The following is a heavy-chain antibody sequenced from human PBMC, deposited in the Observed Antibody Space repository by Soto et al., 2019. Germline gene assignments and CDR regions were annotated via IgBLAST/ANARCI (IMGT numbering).Heavy chain of an antibody. Sequence: ASGKVSCKASGYTFTSYGISWVRQAPGQGLDWMGWISAYNGNTNYAQKLQGRVTMTTDTSTSTAYMELRSLRSDDTAVYYCARDQVRYSSGSYYYGMDVWGQGTTVTVSS. CDR2: ISAYNGNT. J-gene: IGHJ6*02. D-gene: IGHD6-25*01. CDR3: ARDQVRYSSGSYYYGMDV. CDR1: GYTFTSYG. V-gene: IGHV1-18*01.